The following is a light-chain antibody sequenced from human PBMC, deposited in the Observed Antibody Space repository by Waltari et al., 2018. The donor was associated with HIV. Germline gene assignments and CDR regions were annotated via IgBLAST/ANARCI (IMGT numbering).Light chain of an antibody. CDR3: ISYASSTYF. Sequence: QSALTQPAPLSESPGQSITISCTGPSSDIGGYNYVSWYQQYPGKAPRLIIYDVSERPSGVSNRFSGSKSGNTASLTISGLQIEDEADYFCISYASSTYFFGTGTTVTVL. V-gene: IGLV2-14*03. CDR2: DVS. CDR1: SSDIGGYNY. J-gene: IGLJ1*01.